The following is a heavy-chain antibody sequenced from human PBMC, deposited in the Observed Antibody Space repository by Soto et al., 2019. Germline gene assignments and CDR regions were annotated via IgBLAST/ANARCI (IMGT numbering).Heavy chain of an antibody. D-gene: IGHD3-3*01. CDR2: ISAYNGNT. Sequence: ASVKVSCKASGYTFTSYGISWVRQAPGQGLEWMGWISAYNGNTNYAQKLQGRVTMTTDTSTSTAYMELRSLRSDDTAVYYCARVGITIFGVVVYYFDYWGQGTLVTVSS. V-gene: IGHV1-18*01. CDR1: GYTFTSYG. CDR3: ARVGITIFGVVVYYFDY. J-gene: IGHJ4*02.